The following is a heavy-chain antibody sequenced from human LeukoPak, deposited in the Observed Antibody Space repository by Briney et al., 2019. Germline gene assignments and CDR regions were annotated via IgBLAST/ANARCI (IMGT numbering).Heavy chain of an antibody. CDR1: GFIFSDYY. CDR2: ISSSGSTR. Sequence: GGSLRLSCAASGFIFSDYYMSWIRQAPGKGLEWVSYISSSGSTRYYADSVKGRFSISRDNAKNSLYLQMISLRAEDTAVYYCARDLLGWEHHYFDYWGQGTLVTVSS. V-gene: IGHV3-11*04. CDR3: ARDLLGWEHHYFDY. J-gene: IGHJ4*02. D-gene: IGHD4-23*01.